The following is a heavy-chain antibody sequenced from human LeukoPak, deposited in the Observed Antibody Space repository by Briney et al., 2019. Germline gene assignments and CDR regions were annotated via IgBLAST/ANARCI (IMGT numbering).Heavy chain of an antibody. D-gene: IGHD3-10*01. CDR3: ARAGLRSWFDP. Sequence: ASVKVSCKASGYTLTNYYMHWVRQAPGQGLEWMGIINPSGGVTTYAQKFQGRVTVTRDTSTSTVYMELSSLRSEDTAVYYCARAGLRSWFDPWGQGTLVTVSS. CDR2: INPSGGVT. CDR1: GYTLTNYY. J-gene: IGHJ5*02. V-gene: IGHV1-46*01.